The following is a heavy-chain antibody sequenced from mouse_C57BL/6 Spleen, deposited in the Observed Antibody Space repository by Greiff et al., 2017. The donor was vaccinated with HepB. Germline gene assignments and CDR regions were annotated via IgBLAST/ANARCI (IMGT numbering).Heavy chain of an antibody. V-gene: IGHV1-26*01. CDR2: INPNNGGT. CDR1: GYTFTDYY. CDR3: ARQPPYD. Sequence: EVQLQQSGPELVKPGASVKISCKASGYTFTDYYMNWVKQSHGKSLEWIGDINPNNGGTSYNQKFKGKATLTVDKYSSTAYMELRSLTSEDSAVYYCARQPPYDWGQGTTLTVSS. J-gene: IGHJ2*01.